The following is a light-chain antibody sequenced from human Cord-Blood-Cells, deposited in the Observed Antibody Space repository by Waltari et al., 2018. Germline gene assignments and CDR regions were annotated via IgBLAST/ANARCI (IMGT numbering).Light chain of an antibody. CDR2: EVS. J-gene: IGLJ3*02. Sequence: QSALTQPPSASGSTGQSVTISCPGTTSDVGGYNYVSWYQQHPGKAPKLMIYEVSKRPSGVPDRFSGSKSGNTASLNVSGLQAEDEADYYCSSYAGSNNWVFGGGTKLTVL. CDR1: TSDVGGYNY. V-gene: IGLV2-8*01. CDR3: SSYAGSNNWV.